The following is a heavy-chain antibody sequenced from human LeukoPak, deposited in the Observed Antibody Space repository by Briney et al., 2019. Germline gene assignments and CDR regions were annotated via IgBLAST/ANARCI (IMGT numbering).Heavy chain of an antibody. CDR3: APGRGGSAFDI. D-gene: IGHD1-14*01. CDR1: GFTFDDYA. J-gene: IGHJ3*02. CDR2: ISWNSGSI. Sequence: GGSLRLSCAASGFTFDDYAMHWVRQAPGKGLEWVSGISWNSGSIDYADSVKGRFTISRDNAKNSLYLQMNSLRAEDTAVYYCAPGRGGSAFDIWGQGTMVTVSS. V-gene: IGHV3-9*01.